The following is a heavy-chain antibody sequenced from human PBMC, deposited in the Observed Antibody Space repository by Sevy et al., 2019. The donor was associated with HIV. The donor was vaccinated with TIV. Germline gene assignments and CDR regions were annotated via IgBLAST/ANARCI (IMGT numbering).Heavy chain of an antibody. CDR1: GFTFSTYY. Sequence: GGSLRLSCAASGFTFSTYYMTWIRQAPGKGLEWLAYISLSHHTIYYADSVKGRFTISRDNAKNLLYLQMNNLRAGDTATYYCARDLGYSSGWYGPHFDHWGQGALVTVSS. D-gene: IGHD6-19*01. V-gene: IGHV3-11*01. J-gene: IGHJ4*02. CDR2: ISLSHHTI. CDR3: ARDLGYSSGWYGPHFDH.